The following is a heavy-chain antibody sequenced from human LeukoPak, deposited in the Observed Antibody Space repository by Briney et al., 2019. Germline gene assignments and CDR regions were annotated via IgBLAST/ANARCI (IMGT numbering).Heavy chain of an antibody. D-gene: IGHD1-1*01. CDR1: VFTFSSYR. CDR2: IKQDGSEK. V-gene: IGHV3-7*01. J-gene: IGHJ6*03. CDR3: ARRNWNDERYYYYYMDV. Sequence: GGSLRLSCAASVFTFSSYRMSWVRQAPGKGLEWVANIKQDGSEKYYVDSVKGRFTISRDNAKNSLYLQMNSLRAEDTAVYYCARRNWNDERYYYYYMDVWGKGTTVTVSS.